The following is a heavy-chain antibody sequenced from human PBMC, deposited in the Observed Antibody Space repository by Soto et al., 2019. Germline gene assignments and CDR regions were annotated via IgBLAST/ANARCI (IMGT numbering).Heavy chain of an antibody. CDR3: ARDAPPPELRFLEWPNYDYNGMDV. CDR1: GYSFTAYG. Sequence: ASVKVSCKTSGYSFTAYGISWVRQAPGQGLEWMGWISCYNGKTKYAQKVQGRVTMTTDTSTSAGYMEVRSLRSDDTAIYYCARDAPPPELRFLEWPNYDYNGMDVWGQGTTVTVSS. V-gene: IGHV1-18*01. D-gene: IGHD3-3*01. CDR2: ISCYNGKT. J-gene: IGHJ6*02.